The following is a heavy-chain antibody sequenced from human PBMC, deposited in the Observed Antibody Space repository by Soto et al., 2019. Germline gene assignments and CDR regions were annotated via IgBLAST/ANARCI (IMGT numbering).Heavy chain of an antibody. D-gene: IGHD6-13*01. V-gene: IGHV3-30*18. CDR2: ISYDGSNE. CDR3: AKDKTSACTFYFDH. CDR1: GFTFRSYG. Sequence: QVQLVESGGGVVQPGRSLRLSCAASGFTFRSYGMHWVRQAPGKGLEWVAVISYDGSNENYADSVKGRFTISRDNSKKTLYLQLNSLRTEDTAVYYCAKDKTSACTFYFDHWGQGTLLIVSP. J-gene: IGHJ4*02.